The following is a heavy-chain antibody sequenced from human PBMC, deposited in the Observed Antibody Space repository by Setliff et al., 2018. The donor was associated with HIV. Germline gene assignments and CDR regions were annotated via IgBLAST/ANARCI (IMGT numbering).Heavy chain of an antibody. CDR3: ARDSGGYNSGFAVGSFDY. Sequence: SETLSLTCTVSSDSIRFYYWTWIRQTPGKGLEWIGNVYYTGSTNYNPSLKSRITISIDTSKSQFSLKLTSVAAADTAVYYCARDSGGYNSGFAVGSFDYWGQGALVTVSS. J-gene: IGHJ4*02. V-gene: IGHV4-59*01. D-gene: IGHD5-18*01. CDR1: SDSIRFYY. CDR2: VYYTGST.